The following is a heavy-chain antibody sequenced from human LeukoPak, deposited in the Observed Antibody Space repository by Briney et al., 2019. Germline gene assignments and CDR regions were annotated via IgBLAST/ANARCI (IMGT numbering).Heavy chain of an antibody. CDR2: ISRSGEST. V-gene: IGHV3-23*01. CDR1: GFTFSGFA. J-gene: IGHJ6*03. D-gene: IGHD5-24*01. Sequence: PGGALRLSCAASGFTFSGFAMSWIRQAPGKGLEWVSSISRSGESTFYADSVRGRFTISRDNSKNTLCLQMNSLRAEDTAVYYCAKDNHRDGYNYGYYYYYMDVWGKGTTVTISS. CDR3: AKDNHRDGYNYGYYYYYMDV.